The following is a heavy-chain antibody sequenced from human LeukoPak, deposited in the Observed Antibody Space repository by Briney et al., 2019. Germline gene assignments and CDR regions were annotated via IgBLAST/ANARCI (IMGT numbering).Heavy chain of an antibody. Sequence: GESLRLSRAASGFTFSNYWMTWVRQAPGKGLEWVANIKQDGSEKNHVGSVKGRFTISRDNAKNSLYLQMNSLRAEDTAVYYCATSNDDSSVYRPFDVWGQGTMVTVSS. J-gene: IGHJ3*01. CDR2: IKQDGSEK. CDR3: ATSNDDSSVYRPFDV. CDR1: GFTFSNYW. V-gene: IGHV3-7*02. D-gene: IGHD3-22*01.